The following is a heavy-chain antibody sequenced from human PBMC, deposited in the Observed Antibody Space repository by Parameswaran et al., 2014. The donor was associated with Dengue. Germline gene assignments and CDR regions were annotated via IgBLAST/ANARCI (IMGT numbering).Heavy chain of an antibody. CDR3: ARDGYKYSSSSYNWFDP. V-gene: IGHV3-30-3*01. Sequence: WIRQPPGKGLEWVAVISYDGSNKYYADSVKGRFTISRDNSKNTLYLQMNSLRAEDTAVYYCARDGYKYSSSSYNWFDPWGQGTLVTVSS. D-gene: IGHD6-6*01. J-gene: IGHJ5*02. CDR2: ISYDGSNK.